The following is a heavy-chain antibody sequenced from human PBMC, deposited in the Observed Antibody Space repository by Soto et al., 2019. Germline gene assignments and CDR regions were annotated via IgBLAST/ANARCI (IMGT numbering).Heavy chain of an antibody. CDR2: MNPRSGNT. J-gene: IGHJ4*01. CDR3: TANSWTGAGLDF. Sequence: ASVKVSCKASGYTFTSWDVYWVRQAAGQGLEWMGYMNPRSGNTGYEQKFQGRVTMTRDTSISTAYMELSSLTSDDTAVYYCTANSWTGAGLDFWGQGTPVTVS. D-gene: IGHD6-13*01. V-gene: IGHV1-8*01. CDR1: GYTFTSWD.